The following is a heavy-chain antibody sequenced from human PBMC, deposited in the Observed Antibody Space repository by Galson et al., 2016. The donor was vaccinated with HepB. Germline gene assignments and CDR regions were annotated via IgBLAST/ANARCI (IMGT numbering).Heavy chain of an antibody. D-gene: IGHD4/OR15-4a*01. CDR2: ISSRSTYI. CDR1: GFTFSTQS. CDR3: AREKGGWTMASHWFDP. Sequence: SLRLSCAASGFTFSTQSMNWVRQAPGKGLEWVASISSRSTYINYAYSLEGRFTTSRDNAENSLYLEMSSLRVEDTAVYYCAREKGGWTMASHWFDPWGQGTLVTVSS. J-gene: IGHJ5*02. V-gene: IGHV3-21*01.